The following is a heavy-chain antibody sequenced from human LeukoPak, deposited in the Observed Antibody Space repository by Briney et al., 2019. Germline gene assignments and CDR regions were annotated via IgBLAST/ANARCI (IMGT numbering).Heavy chain of an antibody. CDR3: ARAAYGDPFDY. CDR1: GGSITSSSYY. CDR2: IYYSGST. Sequence: PSETLSLTCTVSGGSITSSSYYWGWIRQPPGKGLEWIGSIYYSGSTYYNPSLKGRVTISVDTSKNQFSLKLSSVTAADTAVYYCARAAYGDPFDYWGQGTLVTVSS. J-gene: IGHJ4*02. D-gene: IGHD4-17*01. V-gene: IGHV4-39*07.